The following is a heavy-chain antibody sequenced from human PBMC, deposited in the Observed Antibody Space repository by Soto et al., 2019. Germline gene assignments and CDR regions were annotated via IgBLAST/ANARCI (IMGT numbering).Heavy chain of an antibody. CDR2: IYSGSTT. J-gene: IGHJ4*02. Sequence: EVQLVESGGGLIQPGGSLRLSCAASGFSVSSNYMSWVRQAPGKGLEWVSVIYSGSTTYYPDSVKGRFTISRDSSKNTLYLQMNSLRAEDTSMYYCARATRGLIDYLGQGTLVTVSS. CDR1: GFSVSSNY. CDR3: ARATRGLIDY. V-gene: IGHV3-53*01.